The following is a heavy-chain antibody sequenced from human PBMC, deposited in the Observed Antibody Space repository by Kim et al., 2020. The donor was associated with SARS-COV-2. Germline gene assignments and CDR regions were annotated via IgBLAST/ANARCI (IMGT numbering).Heavy chain of an antibody. Sequence: GGSLRLSCAASGFTFDDYAMHWVRQAPGKGLEWVSGISWNSGSIGYADSVKGRFTISRDNAKNSLYLQMNSLRAEDTALYYCAKDNGYGDYVPNFDYWGQGTLVTVSS. CDR2: ISWNSGSI. CDR1: GFTFDDYA. D-gene: IGHD4-17*01. CDR3: AKDNGYGDYVPNFDY. J-gene: IGHJ4*02. V-gene: IGHV3-9*01.